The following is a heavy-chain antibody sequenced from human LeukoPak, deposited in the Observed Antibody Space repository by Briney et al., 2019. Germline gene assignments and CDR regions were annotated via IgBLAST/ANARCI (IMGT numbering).Heavy chain of an antibody. CDR3: ARTRGPSVFGGVHDY. V-gene: IGHV3-21*04. CDR1: GFTFSSYS. J-gene: IGHJ4*02. D-gene: IGHD3-16*01. CDR2: ISSSSSYI. Sequence: PGGSLRLSCAASGFTFSSYSMNWVRQAPGKGLEWVSSISSSSSYIYYADSVKGRFTISRDNSKNTLYLQVNSLRAEGTAVYYCARTRGPSVFGGVHDYWGQGTLVTVSS.